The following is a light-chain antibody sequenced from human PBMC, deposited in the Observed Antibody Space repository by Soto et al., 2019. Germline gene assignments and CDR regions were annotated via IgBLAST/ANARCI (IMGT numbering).Light chain of an antibody. Sequence: QSVLKQPPSVSGAPGQRVTISCTGTSSNIGAGYDVHWYQQLRGTAPKLLIYGNSNRPSGVPDRFSGSKSGTSASLAITGLQAEDEADYYCQYYDSSLNPFYVFGTDPKVTVL. V-gene: IGLV1-40*01. CDR1: SSNIGAGYD. J-gene: IGLJ1*01. CDR2: GNS. CDR3: QYYDSSLNPFYV.